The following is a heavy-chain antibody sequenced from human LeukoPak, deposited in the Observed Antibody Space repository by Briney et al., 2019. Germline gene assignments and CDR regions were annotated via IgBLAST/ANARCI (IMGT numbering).Heavy chain of an antibody. D-gene: IGHD6-13*01. J-gene: IGHJ4*02. V-gene: IGHV4-38-2*01. Sequence: PSETLSLTCAVSGYSISSGYYWGWIRQPPGKGLGWIGSIYHSGSTYYNPSLKSRVTISVDTSKNQFSLKLSSVTAADTAVYYCARQSATAAYDYWGQGTLVTVSS. CDR3: ARQSATAAYDY. CDR2: IYHSGST. CDR1: GYSISSGYY.